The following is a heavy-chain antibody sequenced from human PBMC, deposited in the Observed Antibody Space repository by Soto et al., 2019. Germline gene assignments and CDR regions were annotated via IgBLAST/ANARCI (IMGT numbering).Heavy chain of an antibody. CDR3: ARDGGFHPEYCSGRTCSTVLDS. D-gene: IGHD2-15*01. V-gene: IGHV1-3*01. CDR1: GYHFTSSG. CDR2: INPGNRNI. J-gene: IGHJ4*02. Sequence: ASVKVSCKDAGYHFTSSGIHWVRQAPGQGLECMVWINPGNRNIQYSKKFQGRVTFSSDISASTVYMEVISLRSEDTAVYYCARDGGFHPEYCSGRTCSTVLDSWGQGTPVTVSS.